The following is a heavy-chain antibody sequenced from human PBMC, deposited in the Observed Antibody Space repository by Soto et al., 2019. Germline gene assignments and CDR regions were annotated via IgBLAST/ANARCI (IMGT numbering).Heavy chain of an antibody. CDR3: AKDLYSNYVYCYTDYYYYGMDV. CDR1: GFTFSSYG. CDR2: ISYDGSNK. Sequence: GGSLRLSCAASGFTFSSYGMHWVRQAPGKGLEWVAVISYDGSNKYYADSVKGRFTIPRDNSKNTLYLQMNSLRAEDTAVYYCAKDLYSNYVYCYTDYYYYGMDVWGQGTTVTVSS. J-gene: IGHJ6*02. V-gene: IGHV3-30*18. D-gene: IGHD4-4*01.